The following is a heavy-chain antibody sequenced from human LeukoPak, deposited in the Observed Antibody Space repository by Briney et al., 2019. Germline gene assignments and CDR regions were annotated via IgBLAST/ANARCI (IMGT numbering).Heavy chain of an antibody. CDR1: GFTFSSYE. Sequence: PGGSLRLSCAASGFTFSSYEMNWVRQAPGKGLEWVSYISSSGSTIYYADSVKGRFTISRDNAKNSLYLQMNSLRAEDTAVYYCARDGVGYYDSSGYYYVGGSFDYWGQGTLVTVSS. CDR2: ISSSGSTI. D-gene: IGHD3-22*01. V-gene: IGHV3-48*03. CDR3: ARDGVGYYDSSGYYYVGGSFDY. J-gene: IGHJ4*02.